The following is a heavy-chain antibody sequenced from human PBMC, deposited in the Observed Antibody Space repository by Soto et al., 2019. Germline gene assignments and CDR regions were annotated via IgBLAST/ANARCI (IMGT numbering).Heavy chain of an antibody. J-gene: IGHJ5*02. D-gene: IGHD4-17*01. CDR3: ARGHRGLTVTTYVWFDP. V-gene: IGHV4-34*01. CDR2: INHSGST. Sequence: SETLSLTCAVYGGSFSGYYWSWIRQPPGKGLEWIGEINHSGSTNYNPSLKSRVTISVDTSKNQFSLKLSSVTAADTAVYYCARGHRGLTVTTYVWFDPWGQGTLVTVSS. CDR1: GGSFSGYY.